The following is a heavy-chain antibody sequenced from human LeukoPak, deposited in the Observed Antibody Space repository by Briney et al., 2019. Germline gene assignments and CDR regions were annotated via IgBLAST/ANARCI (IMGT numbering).Heavy chain of an antibody. J-gene: IGHJ4*02. CDR2: IYYSGST. Sequence: PSETLSLTCTVSGYSISTGYYWGWIRQPPGKGLEWIGSIYYSGSTYYNPSLKSRVTISVDTSKNQFSLKLSSVTAADTAVYYCASGSTMVRGLYDYWGQGTLVTVSS. V-gene: IGHV4-38-2*02. CDR3: ASGSTMVRGLYDY. D-gene: IGHD3-10*01. CDR1: GYSISTGYY.